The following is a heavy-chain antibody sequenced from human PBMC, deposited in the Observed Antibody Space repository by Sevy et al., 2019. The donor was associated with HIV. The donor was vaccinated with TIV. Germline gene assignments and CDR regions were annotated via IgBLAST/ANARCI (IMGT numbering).Heavy chain of an antibody. CDR3: ASLPAVADTQRDY. CDR2: IYYSGST. Sequence: SETRSLTCTVSGGSISSSSYYWGWIRQPPGKGLEWIGSIYYSGSTYYNPSLKSRVTISVDTSKNQFSLKLSSVTAADTAVYYCASLPAVADTQRDYWGQGTLVTVSS. D-gene: IGHD6-19*01. J-gene: IGHJ4*02. CDR1: GGSISSSSYY. V-gene: IGHV4-39*01.